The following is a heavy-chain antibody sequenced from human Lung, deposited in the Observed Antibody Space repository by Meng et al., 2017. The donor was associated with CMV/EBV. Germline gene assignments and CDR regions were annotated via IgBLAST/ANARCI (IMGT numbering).Heavy chain of an antibody. Sequence: QVQMVQSGAEVEKPGASGKVDCKASGYTFTGYYMHWLRQAPGQGLEWVGRITPSSGGTTYAQKFQGRVTMTRDTSISTAYMELSSLRSDDAAIYYCVRANLGSADYWGQGTLVTVSS. V-gene: IGHV1-2*06. D-gene: IGHD7-27*01. CDR2: ITPSSGGT. CDR3: VRANLGSADY. CDR1: GYTFTGYY. J-gene: IGHJ4*02.